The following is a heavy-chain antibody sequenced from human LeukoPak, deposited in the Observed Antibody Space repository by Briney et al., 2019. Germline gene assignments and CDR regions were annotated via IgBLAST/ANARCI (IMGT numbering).Heavy chain of an antibody. J-gene: IGHJ4*02. Sequence: PSETLSLTCTVSGDSISSYYWSCIRQPAGKGLEWIGRIHSSGSTHYNPSLKSRVTMSLDTSKNQFSLELTSVTAADTAVYYCARDNDFFDYWGQGTLVTVSS. CDR1: GDSISSYY. CDR3: ARDNDFFDY. CDR2: IHSSGST. V-gene: IGHV4-4*07.